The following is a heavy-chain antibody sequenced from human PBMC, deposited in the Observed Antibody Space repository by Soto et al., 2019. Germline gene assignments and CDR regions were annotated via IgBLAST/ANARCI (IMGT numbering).Heavy chain of an antibody. CDR3: ARFRLDFWSGYGCMDV. J-gene: IGHJ6*02. V-gene: IGHV1-2*04. D-gene: IGHD3-3*01. CDR2: INPNSGGT. Sequence: AASVKVSCKASGYTFTGYYMHWVRQAPGQGLEWMGWINPNSGGTNYAQKFQGWVTMTRDTSISTAYMELSRLRSDDTAVYYCARFRLDFWSGYGCMDVWGQGTTVTVSS. CDR1: GYTFTGYY.